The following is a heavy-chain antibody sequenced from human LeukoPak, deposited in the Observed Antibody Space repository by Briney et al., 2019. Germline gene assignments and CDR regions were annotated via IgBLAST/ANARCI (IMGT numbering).Heavy chain of an antibody. J-gene: IGHJ6*02. CDR1: GFTFTTYW. D-gene: IGHD5-18*01. V-gene: IGHV3-74*01. CDR2: INSDGSIT. CDR3: ARDAVDTANAV. Sequence: GGSLRLSCAASGFTFTTYWMHWVRQAPGKGLVWVSHINSDGSITSYADSVKGRYTISRDNAKNTLYLQMNSLRAEDMAVYYCARDAVDTANAVWGQGTTVTVSS.